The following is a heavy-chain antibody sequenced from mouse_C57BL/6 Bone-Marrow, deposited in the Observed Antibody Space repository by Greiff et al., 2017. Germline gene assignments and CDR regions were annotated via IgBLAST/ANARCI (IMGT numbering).Heavy chain of an antibody. V-gene: IGHV1-55*01. CDR2: IYPTSGRT. CDR1: GYTFTSYW. J-gene: IGHJ2*01. D-gene: IGHD4-1*01. Sequence: VQLQQPGAELVKPGASVKMSCKASGYTFTSYWITWVKQRPGQGLEWIGDIYPTSGRTNYNEKFKGEAILTVDTSSNTAYMQLSSLTSEDSAVFYCARSGPLGRSFDYWGQGTTLTVSS. CDR3: ARSGPLGRSFDY.